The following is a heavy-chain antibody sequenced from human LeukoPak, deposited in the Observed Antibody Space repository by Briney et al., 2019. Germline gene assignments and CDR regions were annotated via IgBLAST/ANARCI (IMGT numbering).Heavy chain of an antibody. Sequence: PSETLSLTCTVSGGSISSYYWSWVRQPPGEGLEWIGYIYYSGSTNYNPSLKSRVTISVDTSKNQFSLKLSSVTAADTAVYYCASGFWSGYYIYWGQGTLVTVSS. CDR1: GGSISSYY. V-gene: IGHV4-59*01. CDR3: ASGFWSGYYIY. J-gene: IGHJ4*02. D-gene: IGHD3-3*01. CDR2: IYYSGST.